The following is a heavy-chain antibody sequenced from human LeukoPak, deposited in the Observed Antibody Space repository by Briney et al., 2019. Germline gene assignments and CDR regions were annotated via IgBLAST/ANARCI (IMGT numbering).Heavy chain of an antibody. Sequence: SETLSLTCTVSGGSISSYYWSWTRQPAGQGLEWIGRIYTSGSTNYNPSLKSRVTISVDTSKNQFSLNLSSVTAADTAVYFCARYGDYSYYYMDVWGKGTTVTVSS. CDR2: IYTSGST. CDR1: GGSISSYY. D-gene: IGHD4-17*01. V-gene: IGHV4-4*07. J-gene: IGHJ6*03. CDR3: ARYGDYSYYYMDV.